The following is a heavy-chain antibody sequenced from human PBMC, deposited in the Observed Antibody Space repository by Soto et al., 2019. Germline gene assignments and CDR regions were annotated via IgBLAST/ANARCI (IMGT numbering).Heavy chain of an antibody. D-gene: IGHD6-13*01. V-gene: IGHV1-69*01. CDR2: IIPVFGTV. CDR1: GGTFSNYA. Sequence: QVRLVQSGAEVKKPGSSVKVSCKASGGTFSNYAITWLRLAPGQGLEWLGGIIPVFGTVNYAQKFQGRVTITADESTSTDDMELNRLRSEDTAVYYCARDNPYTNSFGNWFDPWGQGTLVIVS. CDR3: ARDNPYTNSFGNWFDP. J-gene: IGHJ5*02.